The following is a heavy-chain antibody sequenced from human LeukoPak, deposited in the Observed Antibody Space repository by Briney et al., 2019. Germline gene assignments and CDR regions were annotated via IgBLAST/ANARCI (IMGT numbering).Heavy chain of an antibody. D-gene: IGHD6-19*01. CDR3: ARDGSGWSSDY. CDR1: GFTFSSYS. CDR2: MWNDGITG. V-gene: IGHV3-33*08. J-gene: IGHJ4*02. Sequence: PGGSLRLSCAASGFTFSSYSMNWVRQAPGKGLEWVAVMWNDGITGKYADSVRGRFSVSRDNSKNTVYLQMDSLRADDTSVCYCARDGSGWSSDYWGQGTLVTVSS.